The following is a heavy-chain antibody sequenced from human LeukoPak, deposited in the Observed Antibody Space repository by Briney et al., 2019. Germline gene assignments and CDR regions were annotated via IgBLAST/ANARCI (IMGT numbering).Heavy chain of an antibody. Sequence: GASVKVSCKASGYTFSNYGISWVRQSPGQGLEWMGWINTNTGNPVYAQGFTGRFVFSLDTLVRTAYLQINSLKAEDTAVYYCARSFVVVPGAIDWFDPWGQGTLVTVSS. J-gene: IGHJ5*02. CDR1: GYTFSNYG. CDR3: ARSFVVVPGAIDWFDP. D-gene: IGHD2-2*02. CDR2: INTNTGNP. V-gene: IGHV7-4-1*02.